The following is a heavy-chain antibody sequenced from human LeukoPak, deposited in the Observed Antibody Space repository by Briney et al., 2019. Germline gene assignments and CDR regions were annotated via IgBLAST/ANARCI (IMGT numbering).Heavy chain of an antibody. J-gene: IGHJ4*02. V-gene: IGHV4-4*07. CDR2: IYTSGST. CDR1: GGSISSYY. Sequence: PSETLSLTCTVSGGSISSYYWSWIRQPAGKGLEWIGRIYTSGSTGYNPSLKSRVTMSVDTSKNQFSLKLSTVTAADTAVYYCARVDLRAAYFDYWGQGTLVTVSS. D-gene: IGHD2-15*01. CDR3: ARVDLRAAYFDY.